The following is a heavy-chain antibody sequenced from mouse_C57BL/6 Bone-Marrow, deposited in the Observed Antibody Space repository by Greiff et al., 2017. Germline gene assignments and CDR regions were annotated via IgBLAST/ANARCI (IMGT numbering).Heavy chain of an antibody. J-gene: IGHJ1*03. D-gene: IGHD2-2*01. CDR3: ARSGDGYDIWYFDV. CDR2: IDPNSGGT. V-gene: IGHV1-72*01. CDR1: GYTFTSYW. Sequence: VQLQQPGAELVKPGASVKLSCKASGYTFTSYWMHWVKQRPGRGLEWIGRIDPNSGGTKYNEKFKSKAKLAVDKPSSTAYKQLNILTTEDSAVYYCARSGDGYDIWYFDVWGTGTTVTVSS.